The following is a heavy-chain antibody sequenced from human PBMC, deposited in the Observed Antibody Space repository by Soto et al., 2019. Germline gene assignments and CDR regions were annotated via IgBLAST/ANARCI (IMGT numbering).Heavy chain of an antibody. Sequence: GESLKISCKGSGYSFTSYWIGWVRQMPGKGLEWMGIIYPGDSDTRYSPSFQGQVTISADKSISTAYLQWSSLKASHPAMYYCAREPGYSRRPHDAFDIWRKGTMVTVSS. CDR2: IYPGDSDT. D-gene: IGHD4-4*01. J-gene: IGHJ3*02. CDR3: AREPGYSRRPHDAFDI. V-gene: IGHV5-51*01. CDR1: GYSFTSYW.